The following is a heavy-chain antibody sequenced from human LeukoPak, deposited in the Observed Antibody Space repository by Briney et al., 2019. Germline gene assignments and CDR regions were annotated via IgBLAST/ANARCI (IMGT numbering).Heavy chain of an antibody. CDR2: IYSTGST. J-gene: IGHJ4*02. V-gene: IGHV4-4*07. CDR1: GGSISNYY. CDR3: ARQREGALDY. Sequence: NPSETLSLTCTVSGGSISNYYWNWIRQSAGKGLEWIGRIYSTGSTNYNPSLKSRVTMSVDTSKNQFSLQLNSVTPEDTAVYYCARQREGALDYWGQGTLVTVSS.